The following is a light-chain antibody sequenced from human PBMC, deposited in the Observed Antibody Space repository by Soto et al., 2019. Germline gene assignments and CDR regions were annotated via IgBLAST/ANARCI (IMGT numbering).Light chain of an antibody. CDR3: QQYGSFSIT. J-gene: IGKJ5*01. CDR1: QSVSSTY. Sequence: TVLTQSPCTLSLSHGYRATPSCRASQSVSSTYLAWYQQKPGQAPRLLIYGASSRATGIPDRFSGSGSGTDFTLTISRLEPEDFAVYYCQQYGSFSITFGQGTRLEIK. CDR2: GAS. V-gene: IGKV3-20*01.